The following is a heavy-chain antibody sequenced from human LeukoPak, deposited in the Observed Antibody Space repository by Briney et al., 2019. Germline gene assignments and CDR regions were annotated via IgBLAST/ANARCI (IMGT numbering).Heavy chain of an antibody. J-gene: IGHJ4*02. D-gene: IGHD5-18*01. CDR2: ITGSGGST. CDR1: GFTFSSYA. Sequence: GGSLRLSCAASGFTFSSYAMNWVRQAPGKGLEWVSAITGSGGSTSYADSVKGRFTISRDNSKNTLYLQMNSLRAEDTAFYYCAKRGDSVYTATEPYFDYWGQGTLVTVSS. V-gene: IGHV3-23*01. CDR3: AKRGDSVYTATEPYFDY.